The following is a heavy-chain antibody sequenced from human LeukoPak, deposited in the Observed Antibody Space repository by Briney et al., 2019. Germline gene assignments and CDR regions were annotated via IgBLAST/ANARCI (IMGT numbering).Heavy chain of an antibody. J-gene: IGHJ3*02. CDR2: IYHSGST. Sequence: SETLSLTCTVSGGSITTNTDYWGWVRQTPGKGLEWIGSIYHSGSTYYSPSLKSRVITSVDTSKNQFSLKLTSVTAADTAVYYCARHPRYCSSNSCYGPDAFDIWGQGTMVTVSS. CDR3: ARHPRYCSSNSCYGPDAFDI. CDR1: GGSITTNTDY. D-gene: IGHD2-2*01. V-gene: IGHV4-39*01.